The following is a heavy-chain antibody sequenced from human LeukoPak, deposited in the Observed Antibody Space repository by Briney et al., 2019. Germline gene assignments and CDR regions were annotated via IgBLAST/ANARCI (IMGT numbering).Heavy chain of an antibody. CDR3: ARERGSGSYHPFDP. J-gene: IGHJ5*02. CDR1: GFSFSSYW. Sequence: GGSLRLSCVASGFSFSSYWMSWVRQAPGKGLEWVANIKQDGSEKYYVDSLKGRFTISRDNAKNSLYLQMNSLRAEDTAVYYCARERGSGSYHPFDPWGQGTLATVSS. D-gene: IGHD3-10*01. CDR2: IKQDGSEK. V-gene: IGHV3-7*01.